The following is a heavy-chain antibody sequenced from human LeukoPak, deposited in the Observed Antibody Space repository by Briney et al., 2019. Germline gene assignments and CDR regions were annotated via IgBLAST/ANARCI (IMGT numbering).Heavy chain of an antibody. CDR3: ANDVRGYNRPFDY. V-gene: IGHV3-23*01. Sequence: PGGSLRLSCAASGFSFSTCAMNWVRQAPGKGLEWVSAISGSGSNTYYADSVKGRFTISRDNSKNTLYLQMNSLGAEDTALYYCANDVRGYNRPFDYWGQGTLVTVSS. J-gene: IGHJ4*02. CDR2: ISGSGSNT. CDR1: GFSFSTCA. D-gene: IGHD3-10*02.